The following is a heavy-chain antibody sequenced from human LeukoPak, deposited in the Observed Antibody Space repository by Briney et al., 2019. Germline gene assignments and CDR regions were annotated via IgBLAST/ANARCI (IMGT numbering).Heavy chain of an antibody. CDR3: ARDTSLYYDFWSGYNYDMDV. V-gene: IGHV3-11*05. D-gene: IGHD3-3*01. Sequence: GRFTISRDNAKNSLYLQMNSLRAEDTAVYYCARDTSLYYDFWSGYNYDMDVWGQGTMVTVSS. J-gene: IGHJ6*02.